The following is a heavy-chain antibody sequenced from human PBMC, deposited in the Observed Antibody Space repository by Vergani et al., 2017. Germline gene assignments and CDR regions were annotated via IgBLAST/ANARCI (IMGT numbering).Heavy chain of an antibody. J-gene: IGHJ6*02. CDR1: GYSFTSYW. CDR3: ARQSDPDIVGVPAAIAYYYYGMDV. D-gene: IGHD2-2*02. Sequence: EVQLVQSGAEVKKPGESLKISCKGSGYSFTSYWIGWVRQMPGKGLEWMGIIYPGDSDTRYSPSFQCQVTISADKSISTAYLQWSSLKASDTAMYYCARQSDPDIVGVPAAIAYYYYGMDVWGQGTTVTVSS. V-gene: IGHV5-51*01. CDR2: IYPGDSDT.